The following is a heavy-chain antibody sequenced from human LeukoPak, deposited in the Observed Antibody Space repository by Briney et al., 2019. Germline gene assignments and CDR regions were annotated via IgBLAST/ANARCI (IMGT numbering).Heavy chain of an antibody. CDR3: AREILGGYCSSTSCYRKGYFQH. D-gene: IGHD2-2*02. CDR1: GGSFSGYY. J-gene: IGHJ1*01. CDR2: INHSGST. V-gene: IGHV4-34*01. Sequence: SETLSLTCAVYGGSFSGYYWSWIRQPPGKGLEWIGKINHSGSTNYNPSLKSRVTISVDTSKNQFSLKLSSVTAADTAVYYCAREILGGYCSSTSCYRKGYFQHWGQGTLVTVSS.